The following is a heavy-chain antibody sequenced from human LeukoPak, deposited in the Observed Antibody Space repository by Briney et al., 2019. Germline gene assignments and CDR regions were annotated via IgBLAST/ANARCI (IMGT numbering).Heavy chain of an antibody. CDR3: ARGAACGEFDY. J-gene: IGHJ4*02. V-gene: IGHV4-59*08. CDR1: GDSISSYC. D-gene: IGHD2-21*01. CDR2: IYYSGST. Sequence: SETLSLTCTVSGDSISSYCWSWIRQPPGKGLEWLGYIYYSGSTNYNPSLKSRVTISVDTSKNQFSLKLSSVTAADTAVYYCARGAACGEFDYWGQGTLVTVSS.